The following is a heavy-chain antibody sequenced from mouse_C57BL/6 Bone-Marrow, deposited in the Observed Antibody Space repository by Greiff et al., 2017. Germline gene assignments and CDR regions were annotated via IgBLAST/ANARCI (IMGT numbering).Heavy chain of an antibody. CDR1: GFNIKDSY. CDR2: IDSENGDS. J-gene: IGHJ1*03. Sequence: EVMLVESGAELVRPGASVKLSCTASGFNIKDSYMHWVKQRPEQGLEWIGWIDSENGDSAYASKFQGKTTITADTSSNTAYLQLSSLTSKGTDVYYCTTRLWYFDVWGTGTTVTVSS. V-gene: IGHV14-4*01. CDR3: TTRLWYFDV.